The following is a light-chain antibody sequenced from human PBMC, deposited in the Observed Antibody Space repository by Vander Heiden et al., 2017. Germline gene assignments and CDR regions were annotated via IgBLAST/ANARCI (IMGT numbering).Light chain of an antibody. J-gene: IGLJ3*02. V-gene: IGLV2-23*02. CDR3: CSYAGSSTWM. CDR2: EVS. Sequence: QSALTQPASVSGSPGQSINISCTGTNSDIGGYDLVSWYQQYPNNALKLIIFEVSERPAGIANRYSGSKSDNTAALTISGLQAEDEADYYCCSYAGSSTWMFGVGTKVTVL. CDR1: NSDIGGYDL.